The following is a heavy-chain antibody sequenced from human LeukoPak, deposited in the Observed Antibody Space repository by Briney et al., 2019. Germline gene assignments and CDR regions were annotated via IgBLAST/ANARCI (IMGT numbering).Heavy chain of an antibody. V-gene: IGHV4-34*01. D-gene: IGHD6-13*01. CDR3: AGLAAAGTGFDY. J-gene: IGHJ4*02. CDR1: GGSFSGYY. CDR2: INHSGST. Sequence: PSETLSLTCAVYGGSFSGYYWSWIRQPPGKGLEWIGEINHSGSTNYNPSLKSRVTISVDTSKNQFSLKLSSVTAADTAVYYCAGLAAAGTGFDYWGQGTLVTVSS.